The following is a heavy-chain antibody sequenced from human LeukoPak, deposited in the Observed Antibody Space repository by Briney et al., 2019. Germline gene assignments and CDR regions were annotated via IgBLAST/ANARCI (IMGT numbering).Heavy chain of an antibody. CDR3: AREPVEVAGTIGDYYYYYYMDV. V-gene: IGHV3-30*04. Sequence: GGSLRLSCAASGFTFSSYAMHWVRQAPGKGLEWVAVISYDGSNKYYADSVKGRFTISRDNSKNTLYLQMNSLRAEDTAVYYCAREPVEVAGTIGDYYYYYYMDVWGKGTTVTVS. CDR2: ISYDGSNK. J-gene: IGHJ6*03. CDR1: GFTFSSYA. D-gene: IGHD6-19*01.